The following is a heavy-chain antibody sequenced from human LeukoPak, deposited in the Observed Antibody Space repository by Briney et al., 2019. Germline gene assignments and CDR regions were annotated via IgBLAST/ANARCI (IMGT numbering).Heavy chain of an antibody. CDR1: GSSFSTYW. J-gene: IGHJ4*02. D-gene: IGHD3-10*01. CDR3: ARDGGGSGNYYLDY. CDR2: INSDGRST. V-gene: IGHV3-74*01. Sequence: PGGSLRLSCAASGSSFSTYWMHWVRQAPGKGLVWVSRINSDGRSTRYADSVKGRFTISRDNAKNTLYLQMNSLRAEDTAVYYCARDGGGSGNYYLDYWGQGTLVTVSS.